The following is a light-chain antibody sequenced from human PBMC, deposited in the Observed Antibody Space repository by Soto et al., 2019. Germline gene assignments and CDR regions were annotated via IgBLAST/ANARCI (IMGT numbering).Light chain of an antibody. J-gene: IGLJ2*01. CDR1: SRDVGTYTL. V-gene: IGLV2-23*01. CDR3: CSYAGSSYVL. CDR2: EGS. Sequence: QSSLPHPGSVSWSPGQAITISCTGTSRDVGTYTLVSWYQQYPGKAPKLIIYEGSKRPSGVSNRFSASKTGRTASLTISGLQPEEQADYYCCSYAGSSYVLFGGGTKVTVL.